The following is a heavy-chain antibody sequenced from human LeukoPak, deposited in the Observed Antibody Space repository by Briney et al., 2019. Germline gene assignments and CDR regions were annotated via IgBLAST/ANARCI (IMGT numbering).Heavy chain of an antibody. V-gene: IGHV3-64*01. CDR2: ISSNGGST. Sequence: GGSLRLSCAASGFTFSSYAMHWVRQAPGKGLEYVSAISSNGGSTYYANSVKGRFTISRDNAKNTLYLQMNSLKAEDTAVYYCARRGATRVAFDIWGQGTMVTVSS. D-gene: IGHD1-26*01. J-gene: IGHJ3*02. CDR3: ARRGATRVAFDI. CDR1: GFTFSSYA.